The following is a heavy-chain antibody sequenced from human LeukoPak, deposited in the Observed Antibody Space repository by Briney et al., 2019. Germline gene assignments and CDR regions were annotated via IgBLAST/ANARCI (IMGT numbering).Heavy chain of an antibody. D-gene: IGHD7-27*01. CDR2: IYYSGST. CDR1: GGSISSSSYS. Sequence: SETLSLTCSVSGGSISSSSYSWGWIRQPPRKGLEWIGSIYYSGSTYYNPSLKSRVTISVDTSKNQFSLKLGSVTAADTAVYYCARRLSGAYYFDYWGQGTLVTVSS. V-gene: IGHV4-39*01. J-gene: IGHJ4*02. CDR3: ARRLSGAYYFDY.